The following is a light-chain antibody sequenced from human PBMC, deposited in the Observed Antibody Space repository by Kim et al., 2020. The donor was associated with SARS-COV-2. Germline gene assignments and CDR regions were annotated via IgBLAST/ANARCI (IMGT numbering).Light chain of an antibody. CDR2: YDS. CDR3: QVWDSSSDHRV. J-gene: IGLJ3*02. V-gene: IGLV3-21*04. Sequence: APGKTVRITCGGNDIGIKSVHWYQQKPGQAPVLVIYYDSDRPSGIPERFSGSNSGNTPTLTISRVEAGDEADYYCQVWDSSSDHRVFGGGTQLTVL. CDR1: DIGIKS.